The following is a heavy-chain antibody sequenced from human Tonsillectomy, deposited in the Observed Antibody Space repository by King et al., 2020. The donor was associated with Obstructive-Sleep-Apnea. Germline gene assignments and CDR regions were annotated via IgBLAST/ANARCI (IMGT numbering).Heavy chain of an antibody. V-gene: IGHV3-30*04. J-gene: IGHJ5*02. CDR1: GFTFSSYA. D-gene: IGHD4-11*01. Sequence: VQLVQSGGGVVQPGRSLRLSCAASGFTFSSYAMHWVRQAPGKGLEWVAVISYDGSIKYYADSVKGRFTISRYNSKNTLYLQMNILRAEDTAVYYCARALDYTNWFAPSGQPTLVTVSS. CDR2: ISYDGSIK. CDR3: ARALDYTNWFAP.